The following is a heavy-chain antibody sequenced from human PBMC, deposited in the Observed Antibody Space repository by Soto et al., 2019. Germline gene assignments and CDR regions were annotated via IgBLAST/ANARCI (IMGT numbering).Heavy chain of an antibody. J-gene: IGHJ4*02. CDR1: GFTFSSYS. Sequence: EVQLVESGGGLVQPGGSLRLSCAASGFTFSSYSRNWVRQAPGKGLEWVSYISSSSSTIYYADSVKGRFTISRDNAKNSLYLQMNSLRDEDTAVYYCARDPRVRGPHDRSGTPYYFDYWGPGTLVTVSS. CDR2: ISSSSSTI. V-gene: IGHV3-48*02. CDR3: ARDPRVRGPHDRSGTPYYFDY. D-gene: IGHD1-1*01.